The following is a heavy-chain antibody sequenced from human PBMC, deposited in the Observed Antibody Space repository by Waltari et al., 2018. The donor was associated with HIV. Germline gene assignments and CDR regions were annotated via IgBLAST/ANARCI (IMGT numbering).Heavy chain of an antibody. J-gene: IGHJ3*02. CDR1: GGSISSSSYY. D-gene: IGHD3-22*01. CDR2: IYYSGST. CDR3: ARGSSGYSADDAFDI. V-gene: IGHV4-39*07. Sequence: QLQLQESGPGLVKPSETLSLTCTVSGGSISSSSYYWGWIRQPPGKGLEWIGSIYYSGSTYYNPSLKSRVTISVDTSKNQFSLKLSSVTAADTAVYYCARGSSGYSADDAFDIWGQGTMVTVSS.